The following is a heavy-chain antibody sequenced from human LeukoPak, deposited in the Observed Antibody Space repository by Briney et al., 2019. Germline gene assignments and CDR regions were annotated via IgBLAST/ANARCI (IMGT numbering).Heavy chain of an antibody. Sequence: PSGTLSLTCAVSGGSISSSNWWSWVRQPPGKGLEWIGEIYHSGSTNYNPSLKSRVTISVDKSKNQFSLKLSSVTAADTAVYYCARDKSGYSPDYFDYWGQGTLVTVSS. CDR3: ARDKSGYSPDYFDY. CDR1: GGSISSSNW. CDR2: IYHSGST. J-gene: IGHJ4*02. V-gene: IGHV4-4*02. D-gene: IGHD3-3*01.